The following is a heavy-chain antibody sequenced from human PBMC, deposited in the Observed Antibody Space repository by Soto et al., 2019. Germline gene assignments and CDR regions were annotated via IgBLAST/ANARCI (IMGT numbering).Heavy chain of an antibody. V-gene: IGHV3-23*04. CDR1: GFPFSSYV. J-gene: IGHJ5*02. CDR2: IGGGGSNT. CDR3: GKDVDMRSSSPPGRSLDH. Sequence: EVHLVESGGGLVQRGGSLRLSCAASGFPFSSYVMSWVRQAPGKGLELVSGIGGGGSNTFYAYYVKGPFTISRDNSKKGLHMQMNGLRAEDPALYYCGKDVDMRSSSPPGRSLDHWGQGIRVTVSS. D-gene: IGHD3-3*01.